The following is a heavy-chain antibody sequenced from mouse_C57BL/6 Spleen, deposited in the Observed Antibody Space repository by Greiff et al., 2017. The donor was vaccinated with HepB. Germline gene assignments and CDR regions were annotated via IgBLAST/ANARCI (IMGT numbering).Heavy chain of an antibody. CDR1: GYSFTSYY. V-gene: IGHV1-66*01. D-gene: IGHD4-1*01. J-gene: IGHJ2*01. CDR3: ARWAGTGNFDY. CDR2: IYPGSGNT. Sequence: VQLQQSGPELVKPGASVKISCKASGYSFTSYYIHWVKQRPGQGLEWIGWIYPGSGNTKYNEKFKGKATLTADTSSSTAYMQLSSLTSEDSAVYYCARWAGTGNFDYWGQGTTLTVSS.